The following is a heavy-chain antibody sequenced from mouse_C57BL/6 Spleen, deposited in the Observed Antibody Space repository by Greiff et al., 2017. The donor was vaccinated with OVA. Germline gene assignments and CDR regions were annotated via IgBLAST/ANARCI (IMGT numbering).Heavy chain of an antibody. CDR3: ARAQTTGGGAMDY. D-gene: IGHD1-1*01. CDR1: GYSITSGYY. Sequence: ESGPGLVKPSQSLSLTCSVTGYSITSGYYWNWIRQFPGNKLEWMGYISYDGSNNYNPSLKNRISITRDTSKNQFFLKLNSVTTEDTATYYCARAQTTGGGAMDYWGQGTSVTVSS. V-gene: IGHV3-6*01. CDR2: ISYDGSN. J-gene: IGHJ4*01.